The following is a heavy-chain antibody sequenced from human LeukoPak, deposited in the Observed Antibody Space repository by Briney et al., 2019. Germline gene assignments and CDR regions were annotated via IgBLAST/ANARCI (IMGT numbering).Heavy chain of an antibody. V-gene: IGHV4-38-2*02. CDR3: ARDRPNQLLWFGELSESSNWFDP. CDR2: INHSGST. D-gene: IGHD3-10*01. Sequence: PSETLSLTCTVSGYSISSGYYWSWIRQPPGKGLEWIGEINHSGSTNYNPSLKSRVTISVDTSKNQFSLKLSSVTAADTAVYYCARDRPNQLLWFGELSESSNWFDPWGQGTLVTVSS. J-gene: IGHJ5*02. CDR1: GYSISSGYY.